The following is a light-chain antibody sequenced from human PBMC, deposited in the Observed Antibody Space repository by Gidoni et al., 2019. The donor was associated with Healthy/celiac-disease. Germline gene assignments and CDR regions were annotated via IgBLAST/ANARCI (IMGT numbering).Light chain of an antibody. J-gene: IGKJ1*01. V-gene: IGKV1-8*01. Sequence: LRMTQSPSSLYATTGDRVTITCRASQGISSYLAWYQQKPGKAPKLLIYAASTLQSGVPSRFSGSGSGTDFTLTISCLQSEDFATYSCQQYYSYPPTFGQGTKVEIK. CDR1: QGISSY. CDR2: AAS. CDR3: QQYYSYPPT.